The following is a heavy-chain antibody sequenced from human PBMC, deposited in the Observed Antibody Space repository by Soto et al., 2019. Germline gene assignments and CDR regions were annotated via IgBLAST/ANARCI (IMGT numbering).Heavy chain of an antibody. V-gene: IGHV3-33*01. Sequence: GGSLRLSCAASGFTFSSYGMHWVRQAPGKGLEWVAVIWYDGSNKYYADSVKGRFTISRDNSKNTLYLQMNSLRAEDTAVYYCARGRGYSGYDYAFDIWGQGTMVTVSS. CDR2: IWYDGSNK. D-gene: IGHD5-12*01. CDR3: ARGRGYSGYDYAFDI. J-gene: IGHJ3*02. CDR1: GFTFSSYG.